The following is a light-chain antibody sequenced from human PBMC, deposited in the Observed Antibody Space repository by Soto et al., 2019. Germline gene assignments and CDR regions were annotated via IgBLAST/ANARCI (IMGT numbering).Light chain of an antibody. CDR3: QQYGNSPWA. CDR1: QSISSW. V-gene: IGKV1-5*01. CDR2: TAS. J-gene: IGKJ1*01. Sequence: DLQMTPSPSTLSASVGDRVPITCRASQSISSWLAWYQQKPGKAPDLLIYTASSLESGVPSRFSGSGSGTDFTLTISRLEPEDFAVYYCQQYGNSPWAFGQGTKVDI.